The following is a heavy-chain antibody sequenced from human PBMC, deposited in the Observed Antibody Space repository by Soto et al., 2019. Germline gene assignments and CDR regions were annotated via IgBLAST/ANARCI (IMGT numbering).Heavy chain of an antibody. CDR3: ARHVNLPLAGTGFDS. J-gene: IGHJ4*02. V-gene: IGHV4-59*08. CDR1: GGSISNYY. Sequence: SETLSLSCTVSGGSISNYYWSWFRQTPGKGLEWIGYVHDSWGSNYNPSLKSRGAISLDTSKSQFSLKLTSVTATATAVYYCARHVNLPLAGTGFDSWGGGTLVT. CDR2: VHDSWGS. D-gene: IGHD6-19*01.